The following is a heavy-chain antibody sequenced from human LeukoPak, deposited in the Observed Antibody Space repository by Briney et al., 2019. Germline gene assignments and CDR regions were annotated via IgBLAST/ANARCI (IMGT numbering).Heavy chain of an antibody. D-gene: IGHD2-2*01. Sequence: GGSLRLSCAASGFTFSSYAMSWVRQAPGKGLEWVSAISGSGGSTYYADSVKGRFTISRDNSKNTLYLQMNSLRAEDTAVYYCATSFCSSASCENYYFDYWGQGTLVTVSS. J-gene: IGHJ4*02. CDR3: ATSFCSSASCENYYFDY. CDR2: ISGSGGST. V-gene: IGHV3-23*01. CDR1: GFTFSSYA.